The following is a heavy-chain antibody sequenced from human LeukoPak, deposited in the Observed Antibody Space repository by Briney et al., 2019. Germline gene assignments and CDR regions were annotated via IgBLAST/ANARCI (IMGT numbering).Heavy chain of an antibody. V-gene: IGHV1-69*05. CDR3: ARDVGYNYLNWFVS. Sequence: GSSVKVSCKASGGTFSPYAISWVRQAPGQGLEWMGRITSKFGAASYAQKFQGRVSITTDESTNTAYMNLSSLRSEDTAMYYCARDVGYNYLNWFVSWGQGTLVTVSS. J-gene: IGHJ5*01. CDR1: GGTFSPYA. CDR2: ITSKFGAA. D-gene: IGHD5-24*01.